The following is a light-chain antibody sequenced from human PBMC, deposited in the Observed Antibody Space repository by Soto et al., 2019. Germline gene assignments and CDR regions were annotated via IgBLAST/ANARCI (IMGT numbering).Light chain of an antibody. J-gene: IGKJ5*01. CDR2: GAS. CDR1: QSVSNNY. Sequence: EIVLTQSPGTLSLSPGERATPSCRASQSVSNNYLAWYQQKPGQAPRLLIYGASSRATGIPDRFSGSGSGTDFTLTISRLEPEDFTVYYCQQYVTSPSITFGQGTRLEIK. CDR3: QQYVTSPSIT. V-gene: IGKV3-20*01.